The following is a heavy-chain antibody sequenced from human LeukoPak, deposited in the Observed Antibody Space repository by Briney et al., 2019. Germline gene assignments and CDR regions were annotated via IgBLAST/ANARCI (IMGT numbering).Heavy chain of an antibody. Sequence: GESLKISCEGSGYSFTSYWIGWVRQMPGKGLEWMGIIYPGDSDTRYSPSFQGHVTISADKSINTAYLQWSSLKASDTAMYYCARQIENGDSAYWGQGTLVTVSS. CDR3: ARQIENGDSAY. CDR1: GYSFTSYW. V-gene: IGHV5-51*01. D-gene: IGHD4-17*01. J-gene: IGHJ4*02. CDR2: IYPGDSDT.